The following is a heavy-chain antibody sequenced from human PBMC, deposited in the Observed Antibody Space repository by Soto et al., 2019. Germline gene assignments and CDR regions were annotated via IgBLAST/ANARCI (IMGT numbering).Heavy chain of an antibody. Sequence: QVQLVESGGGVVQPGRSLRLSCAASGFTFSSYGMHWVRQAPGKGLEWVAVISYDGSNKYYADSVKGRFTISRDNSKNPLYLQMNSLRAEDTAVYYCAKDASYYYDSSGYWPSDWGQGTLVTVSS. CDR2: ISYDGSNK. J-gene: IGHJ4*02. D-gene: IGHD3-22*01. CDR1: GFTFSSYG. V-gene: IGHV3-30*18. CDR3: AKDASYYYDSSGYWPSD.